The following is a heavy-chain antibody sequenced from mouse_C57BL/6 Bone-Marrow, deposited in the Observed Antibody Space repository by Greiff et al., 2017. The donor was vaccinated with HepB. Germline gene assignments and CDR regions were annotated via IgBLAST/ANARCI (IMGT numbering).Heavy chain of an antibody. CDR1: GFSLTSYG. J-gene: IGHJ3*01. CDR3: ARNETSMIETWFAH. D-gene: IGHD2-4*01. V-gene: IGHV2-2*01. Sequence: QVHVKQSGPGLVQPSQSLSITCTVSGFSLTSYGVHWVRQSPGKGLEWLGVIWSGGSTDYNAAFISRLSISKDNSKSQVFFKMNSLQADDTAIYYCARNETSMIETWFAHWGQGTLATVSA. CDR2: IWSGGST.